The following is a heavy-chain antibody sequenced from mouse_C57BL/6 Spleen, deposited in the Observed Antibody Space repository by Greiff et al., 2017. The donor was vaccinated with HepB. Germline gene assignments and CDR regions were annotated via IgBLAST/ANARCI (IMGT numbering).Heavy chain of an antibody. CDR2: INPNNGGT. CDR1: GYTFTDYY. Sequence: EVKLMESGPELVKPGASVKISCKASGYTFTDYYMNWVKQSHGKSLEWIGDINPNNGGTSYNQKFKGKATLTVDKSSSTAYMELRSLTSEDSAVYYCARRTNLLEGFDYWGQGTTLTVSS. D-gene: IGHD2-1*01. CDR3: ARRTNLLEGFDY. V-gene: IGHV1-26*01. J-gene: IGHJ2*01.